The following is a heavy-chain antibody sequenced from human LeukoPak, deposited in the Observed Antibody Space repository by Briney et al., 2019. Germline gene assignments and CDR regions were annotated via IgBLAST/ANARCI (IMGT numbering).Heavy chain of an antibody. V-gene: IGHV3-15*01. CDR3: TTDRFNFIYYGSGSS. CDR2: IKSKTDGGTT. J-gene: IGHJ4*02. D-gene: IGHD3-10*01. Sequence: GGSLRLSCAASGFTFSNAWMSWARQAPGKGLEWVGRIKSKTDGGTTDYAAPVKGRFTISRDDSKNTLYLQMNSLKTEDTAVYYCTTDRFNFIYYGSGSSWGQGTLVTVSS. CDR1: GFTFSNAW.